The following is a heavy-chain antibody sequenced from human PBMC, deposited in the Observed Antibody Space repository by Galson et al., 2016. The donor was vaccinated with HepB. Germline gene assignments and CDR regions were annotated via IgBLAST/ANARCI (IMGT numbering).Heavy chain of an antibody. V-gene: IGHV1-18*01. CDR1: GYTFTSYG. J-gene: IGHJ6*02. CDR2: ISVYNGNT. CDR3: ARDGSKPYQRLSNYYYHGMDV. Sequence: SVKVSCKASGYTFTSYGISWVRQAPGQGLEWLGWISVYNGNTDYAQKLQGRVTMTADTSTNTAYMELRSLRSDDTAVYYCARDGSKPYQRLSNYYYHGMDVWGQGTTVTVSS. D-gene: IGHD2-2*01.